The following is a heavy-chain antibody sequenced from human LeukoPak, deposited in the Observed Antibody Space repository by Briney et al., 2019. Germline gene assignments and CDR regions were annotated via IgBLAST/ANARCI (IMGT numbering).Heavy chain of an antibody. Sequence: PSQTLSLTCTVSGGSISGGGYYWSWIRQHPGKGLEWIGYIYYSGSTYYNPSLKSRVTISVDTSKNQFSLKLSSVTAADTAVYYCARGGCSGGSCYSETYNWFDPWGQGTLVTVSS. CDR1: GGSISGGGYY. V-gene: IGHV4-31*03. CDR2: IYYSGST. J-gene: IGHJ5*02. CDR3: ARGGCSGGSCYSETYNWFDP. D-gene: IGHD2-15*01.